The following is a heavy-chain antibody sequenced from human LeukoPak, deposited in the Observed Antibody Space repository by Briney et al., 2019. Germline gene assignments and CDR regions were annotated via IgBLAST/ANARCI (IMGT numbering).Heavy chain of an antibody. CDR1: GGSFSGYY. D-gene: IGHD2-2*01. J-gene: IGHJ4*02. CDR3: ARGSVVVVPAAMTFNY. V-gene: IGHV4-34*01. CDR2: INHSGST. Sequence: PSETLCLTCAVYGGSFSGYYWSRIRQPPGKGLEWIGEINHSGSTNYNPSLKSRVTISVDTSKNQFSLKLSSVTAADTAVYYCARGSVVVVPAAMTFNYRGQGTLVTVSS.